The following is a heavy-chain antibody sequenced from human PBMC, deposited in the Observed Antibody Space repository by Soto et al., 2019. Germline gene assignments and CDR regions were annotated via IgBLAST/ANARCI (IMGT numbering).Heavy chain of an antibody. CDR2: INAGNGNT. J-gene: IGHJ5*02. Sequence: ASVKVSCKASGYTFTSYVIHWVRQAPGQRLEWMGWINAGNGNTKYSQKVQGRVTITSDTSASTAYMELSSLRSEDTAVYYCARDGTQSMVPTFTVGSWFDPWGQGTLVTVSS. CDR1: GYTFTSYV. D-gene: IGHD3-10*01. V-gene: IGHV1-3*01. CDR3: ARDGTQSMVPTFTVGSWFDP.